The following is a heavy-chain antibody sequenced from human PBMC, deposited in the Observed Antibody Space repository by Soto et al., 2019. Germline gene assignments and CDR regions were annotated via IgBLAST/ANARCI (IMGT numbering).Heavy chain of an antibody. CDR2: ISDDGSNK. Sequence: QVQLVESGGGVVQPGRSLRLSCAASGFTFSSYGMHWVRQAPGKGLEWVAVISDDGSNKYYADFVKGRFTITRDNSKNTLYLQMNSLSAEGTGVYYCAQYFRSTSFFSGGLEHWGQGTLVTVSS. J-gene: IGHJ4*02. CDR3: AQYFRSTSFFSGGLEH. V-gene: IGHV3-30*18. CDR1: GFTFSSYG. D-gene: IGHD2-2*01.